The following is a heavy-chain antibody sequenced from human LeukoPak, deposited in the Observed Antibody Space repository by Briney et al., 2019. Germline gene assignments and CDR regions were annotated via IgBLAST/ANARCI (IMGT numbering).Heavy chain of an antibody. V-gene: IGHV1-2*02. CDR3: ARHMTAMGAPYQYYFDY. J-gene: IGHJ4*02. Sequence: VASVKVSCKASGYTFTGYYMHWVRQAPGQGLEWMGWINPNSGGTNYAQKFQGRVTMTRDTSISTAYMELSRLRSDDTAVYYCARHMTAMGAPYQYYFDYWGQGTLVTVSS. CDR1: GYTFTGYY. D-gene: IGHD5-18*01. CDR2: INPNSGGT.